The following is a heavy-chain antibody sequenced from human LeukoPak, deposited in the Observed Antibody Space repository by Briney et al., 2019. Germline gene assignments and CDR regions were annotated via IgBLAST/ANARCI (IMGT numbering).Heavy chain of an antibody. J-gene: IGHJ4*02. CDR1: GFPFSDYW. CDR3: AKVPRTNHDNFFDY. V-gene: IGHV3-7*01. Sequence: PGGSLRLSCAASGFPFSDYWMDWVRQAPGKGMEWVANINQDGRIQYYADSVRGRFIISRNNAKNSLYLQMYSLRAEDTAIYYCAKVPRTNHDNFFDYWGQGTLVTVSS. D-gene: IGHD2-8*01. CDR2: INQDGRIQ.